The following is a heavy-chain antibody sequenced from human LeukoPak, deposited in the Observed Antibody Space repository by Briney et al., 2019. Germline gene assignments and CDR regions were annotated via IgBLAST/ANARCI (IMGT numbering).Heavy chain of an antibody. CDR3: ARLPTVTTMGY. Sequence: PSETLSLTCTVSGGSISTYYWSWIRQPPGKGLEWIGYIYYSGNTSYNPSLKSRVTISIDTSQSQFSRNLTSVTAADTAVYYCARLPTVTTMGYWGQGTLVTVSS. J-gene: IGHJ4*02. D-gene: IGHD4-17*01. V-gene: IGHV4-59*08. CDR2: IYYSGNT. CDR1: GGSISTYY.